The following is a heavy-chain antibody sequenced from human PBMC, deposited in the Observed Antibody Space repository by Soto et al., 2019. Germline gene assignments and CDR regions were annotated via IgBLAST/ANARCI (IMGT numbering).Heavy chain of an antibody. CDR1: EFTFTSST. D-gene: IGHD3-3*02. V-gene: IGHV1-58*01. Sequence: SVKVSCKASEFTFTSSTVQWVRQARGPRLEWIGWIVVGSGNTNSAQKFQERVTITSDMSTSTAYMGLSSLRSEDTAVYYCAAADEGWKLALDVWGQGTTVTGSS. CDR3: AAADEGWKLALDV. CDR2: IVVGSGNT. J-gene: IGHJ6*02.